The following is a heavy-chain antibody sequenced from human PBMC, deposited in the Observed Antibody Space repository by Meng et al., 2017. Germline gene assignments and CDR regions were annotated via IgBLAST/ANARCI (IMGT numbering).Heavy chain of an antibody. V-gene: IGHV1-69*01. CDR2: IIPIFGTA. CDR3: ARRPGYSSGWYDY. Sequence: VQTGAEGKKPGSSWKVACKASGGTFSSYAISWVRQAPGQGLEWMGGIIPIFGTANYAQKFQGRVTITADESTSTAYMELSSLRSEDTAVYYCARRPGYSSGWYDYWGQGTLVTVSS. CDR1: GGTFSSYA. J-gene: IGHJ4*02. D-gene: IGHD6-19*01.